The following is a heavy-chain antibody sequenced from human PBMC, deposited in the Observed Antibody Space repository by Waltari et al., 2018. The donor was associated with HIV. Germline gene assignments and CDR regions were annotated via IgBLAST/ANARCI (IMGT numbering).Heavy chain of an antibody. CDR3: AREARWEWELLGGFDY. D-gene: IGHD1-26*01. Sequence: EVQLVESGGGLVQPGGSLRLSCAASGFTFSSYWMSWVRQAPVKGLEWVANIKPDGSGKYYEDSVKGRFTISRDNAKNSLYLQMNSLGAEDTAVYYCAREARWEWELLGGFDYWGQGTLVTVSS. CDR1: GFTFSSYW. V-gene: IGHV3-7*01. CDR2: IKPDGSGK. J-gene: IGHJ4*02.